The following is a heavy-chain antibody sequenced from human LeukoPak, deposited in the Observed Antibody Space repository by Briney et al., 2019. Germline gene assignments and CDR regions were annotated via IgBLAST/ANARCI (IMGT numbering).Heavy chain of an antibody. V-gene: IGHV4-38-2*01. Sequence: ASETLSLTCAVSGYSISSGYYWGWIRQPPGKGLEWIGSIYHSGSTYYNPSLKSRVTISVDTSKNQFSLKLSSVTAADTAVYYCARLRRSSGWFISFDYWGQGTLVTVSS. D-gene: IGHD6-19*01. CDR3: ARLRRSSGWFISFDY. J-gene: IGHJ4*02. CDR1: GYSISSGYY. CDR2: IYHSGST.